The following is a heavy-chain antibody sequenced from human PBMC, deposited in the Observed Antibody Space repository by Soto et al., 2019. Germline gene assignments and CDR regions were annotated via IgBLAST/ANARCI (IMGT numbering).Heavy chain of an antibody. Sequence: PSETLSLTCAVYGGSFSGYYWSWIRQPPGKGLEWIGEINHSGSTNYNPSLKSRVTISVDTSKNQFSLKRSSVTAADTAVDYCARGTTTGYSSSWGGGGYYYYGMDVWGQGTTVTVSS. J-gene: IGHJ6*02. CDR1: GGSFSGYY. D-gene: IGHD6-13*01. CDR3: ARGTTTGYSSSWGGGGYYYYGMDV. V-gene: IGHV4-34*01. CDR2: INHSGST.